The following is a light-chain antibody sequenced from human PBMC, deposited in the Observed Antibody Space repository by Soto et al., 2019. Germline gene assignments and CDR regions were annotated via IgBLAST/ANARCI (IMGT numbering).Light chain of an antibody. V-gene: IGKV1D-16*01. Sequence: DIQMTQSPSSVSASVGDKVTITCRASQGVSSWLVWYQQKPGKAPKLLIYAASTLQSGVPSRFSGSGSGTDFTLTINSLQPEDFATYYCQQYNSYPITFGPGTKVDIK. J-gene: IGKJ3*01. CDR2: AAS. CDR1: QGVSSW. CDR3: QQYNSYPIT.